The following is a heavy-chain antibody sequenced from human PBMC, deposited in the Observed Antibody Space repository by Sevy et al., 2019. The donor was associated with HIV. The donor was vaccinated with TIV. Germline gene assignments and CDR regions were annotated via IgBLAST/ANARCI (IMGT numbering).Heavy chain of an antibody. CDR1: GGTFSSYA. J-gene: IGHJ3*02. Sequence: ASVMVSCKASGGTFSSYAISWVRQAPGQGLEWMGGIIPIFGTANYAQKFQGRVTITADESTSTAYMELSSLRSEDTAVYYCASTPTRRYCSGGSCYSGAFDIWGQGTMVTVSS. V-gene: IGHV1-69*13. CDR2: IIPIFGTA. CDR3: ASTPTRRYCSGGSCYSGAFDI. D-gene: IGHD2-15*01.